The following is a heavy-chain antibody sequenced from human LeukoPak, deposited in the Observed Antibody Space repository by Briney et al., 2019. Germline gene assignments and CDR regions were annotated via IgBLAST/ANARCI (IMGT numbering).Heavy chain of an antibody. D-gene: IGHD3-3*01. CDR1: GFTFSSYA. V-gene: IGHV3-23*01. J-gene: IGHJ4*02. Sequence: GGSLRLSCAASGFTFSSYAMSWVRQAPGKGLEWVSAISGSGGSTYYADSVRGRFTISRDNSKNTLYLQMNSLRAEDTAVYYCAKRDFWSGPEYYFDYWGQGTLVTVSS. CDR3: AKRDFWSGPEYYFDY. CDR2: ISGSGGST.